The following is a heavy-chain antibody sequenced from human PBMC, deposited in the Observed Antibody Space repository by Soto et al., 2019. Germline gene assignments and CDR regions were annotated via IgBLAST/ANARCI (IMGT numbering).Heavy chain of an antibody. D-gene: IGHD6-13*01. CDR2: IWYDGSNK. V-gene: IGHV3-33*01. J-gene: IGHJ4*02. Sequence: QVQLVESGGGVVQPGRSLRLSCAASGFTFSSYGMHWVRQAPGKGLEWVAVIWYDGSNKYYADSVKGRFTISRDNSKNRLCLEMTSLRAKRRVVYYGARGKAASRAYFAYWAQGSLVTVSS. CDR3: ARGKAASRAYFAY. CDR1: GFTFSSYG.